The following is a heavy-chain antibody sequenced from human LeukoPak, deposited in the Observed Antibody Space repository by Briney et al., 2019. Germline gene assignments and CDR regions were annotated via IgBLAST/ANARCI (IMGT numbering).Heavy chain of an antibody. V-gene: IGHV4-59*08. CDR1: GGSISSYY. CDR2: IYYSGST. Sequence: PSETLSLTCTVSGGSISSYYWSWIRQPPGKGLEWIGYIYYSGSTNYNPSLKSRVTISVDTSKNQFSLKLSSVTAADTAVYYCARHQSSGSRPFDYWGQGTLVTVSS. J-gene: IGHJ4*02. CDR3: ARHQSSGSRPFDY. D-gene: IGHD3-10*01.